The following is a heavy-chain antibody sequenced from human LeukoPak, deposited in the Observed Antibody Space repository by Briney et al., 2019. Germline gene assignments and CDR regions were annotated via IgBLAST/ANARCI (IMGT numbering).Heavy chain of an antibody. CDR1: GFTFDDYG. V-gene: IGHV3-20*04. Sequence: GGSLRLSCAASGFTFDDYGMSWVRQAPGKGLEWVSGINWNGGSTGYADSVKGRFTISRDNAKNSLYLQMNSLRAEDTAVYYCAKDFVAAAGTTDWGQGTLVTVSS. J-gene: IGHJ4*02. CDR2: INWNGGST. D-gene: IGHD6-13*01. CDR3: AKDFVAAAGTTD.